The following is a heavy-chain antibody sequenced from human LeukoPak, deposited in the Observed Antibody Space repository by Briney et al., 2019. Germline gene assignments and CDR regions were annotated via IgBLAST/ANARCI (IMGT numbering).Heavy chain of an antibody. CDR2: VSGSGGST. CDR3: ATLNSVYDAFDI. J-gene: IGHJ3*02. D-gene: IGHD5/OR15-5a*01. V-gene: IGHV3-23*01. Sequence: PGGSLRLSCAASGFTFSSYAMNWVRQAPGKGLEWVSGVSGSGGSTYYADSVKGRFTISRDNSNNTLYLQVSSLRAEDTAVYYCATLNSVYDAFDIWGRGTMVTVSS. CDR1: GFTFSSYA.